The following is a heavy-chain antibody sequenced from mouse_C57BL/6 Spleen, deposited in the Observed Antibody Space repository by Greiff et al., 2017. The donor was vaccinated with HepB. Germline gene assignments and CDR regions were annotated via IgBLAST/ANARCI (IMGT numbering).Heavy chain of an antibody. CDR1: GYAFSSSW. J-gene: IGHJ4*01. Sequence: QVQLKESGPELVKPGASVKISCKASGYAFSSSWMNWVKQRPGKGLEWIGRIYPGDGDTNYNEKFKSKATLTVDKSSSTAYMQLSSLTSEDSAVYYCARDEGPYDLNYWGQGTSVTVSS. CDR3: ARDEGPYDLNY. D-gene: IGHD3-3*01. V-gene: IGHV1-82*01. CDR2: IYPGDGDT.